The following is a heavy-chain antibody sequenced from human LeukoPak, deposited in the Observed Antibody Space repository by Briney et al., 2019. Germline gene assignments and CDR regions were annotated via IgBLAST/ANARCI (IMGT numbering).Heavy chain of an antibody. V-gene: IGHV4-59*12. CDR2: IYYSGST. CDR1: GGSISSYY. CDR3: ARDYGAVAGTLYFDY. J-gene: IGHJ4*02. Sequence: SETLSLTCTVSGGSISSYYWSWIRQPPGKGLEWIGYIYYSGSTNYNPSLKSRVTISVDTSKNQFSLKLSSVTAADTAVYYRARDYGAVAGTLYFDYWGQGTLVTVSS. D-gene: IGHD6-19*01.